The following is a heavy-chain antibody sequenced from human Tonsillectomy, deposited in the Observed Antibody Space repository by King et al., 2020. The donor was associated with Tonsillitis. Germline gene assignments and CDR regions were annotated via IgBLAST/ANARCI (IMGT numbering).Heavy chain of an antibody. CDR2: ISGSGDST. J-gene: IGHJ4*02. D-gene: IGHD4-23*01. Sequence: VQLVESGGGLVQPGGFLRLSCAASGFTFASYAMAWVRQAPGKGLEWVSFISGSGDSTYYADSVRGRLPISRDNPKNTVYLQMNSPRAEDTAVYYCAKDGGGTSGGFDYWGQGTLVTVSS. CDR3: AKDGGGTSGGFDY. V-gene: IGHV3-23*04. CDR1: GFTFASYA.